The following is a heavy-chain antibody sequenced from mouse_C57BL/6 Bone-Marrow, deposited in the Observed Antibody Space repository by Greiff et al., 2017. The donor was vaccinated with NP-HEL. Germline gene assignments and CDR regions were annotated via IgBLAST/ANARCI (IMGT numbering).Heavy chain of an antibody. CDR1: GYTFTSYG. V-gene: IGHV1-81*01. CDR2: IYPRSGNT. CDR3: ARPFRYFEV. J-gene: IGHJ1*03. Sequence: QVQLQQSGAELARPGASVKLSCKASGYTFTSYGISWVKQRPGQGLEWIGEIYPRSGNTYYNEKFKGKATLTADTSSSTAYMELRSLTSEDAAVDFCARPFRYFEVWGTGTTVTVSS.